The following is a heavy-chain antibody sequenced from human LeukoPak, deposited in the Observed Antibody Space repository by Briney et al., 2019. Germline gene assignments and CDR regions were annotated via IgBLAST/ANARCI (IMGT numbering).Heavy chain of an antibody. CDR2: IYYSGST. V-gene: IGHV4-59*01. J-gene: IGHJ4*02. CDR3: ARTRNSFEGYFDY. D-gene: IGHD4-11*01. Sequence: SETLSLTCTVSGGSISSYYWSWIRQPPGKGLEWIGYIYYSGSTNYNPSLKSRVTISVDTSKNQFSLKLSSVTAADTAVYYCARTRNSFEGYFDYWGQGTLVTVSS. CDR1: GGSISSYY.